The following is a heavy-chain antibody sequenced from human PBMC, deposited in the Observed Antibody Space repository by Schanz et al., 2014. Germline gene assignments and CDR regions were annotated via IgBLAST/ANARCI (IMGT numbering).Heavy chain of an antibody. Sequence: QVRLVESGGGVVQPGRSLRLSCAASGFTLSSYGMHWVRQAPGKGLEWVAFVPFDGSQKFYADSVKGRFTISRDNAKNSLYLEMNSLRAEDTAVYYCARESSNDIVLVPGAVFDHWGQGILVTVSS. V-gene: IGHV3-30*03. J-gene: IGHJ4*02. D-gene: IGHD2-2*01. CDR1: GFTLSSYG. CDR2: VPFDGSQK. CDR3: ARESSNDIVLVPGAVFDH.